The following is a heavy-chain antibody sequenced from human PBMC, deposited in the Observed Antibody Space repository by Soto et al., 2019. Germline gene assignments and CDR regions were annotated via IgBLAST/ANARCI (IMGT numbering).Heavy chain of an antibody. CDR1: GVSVSSGSYY. CDR2: IYYSGST. J-gene: IGHJ5*02. Sequence: QVQLQESGPGLVKPSETLSLTGTVSGVSVSSGSYYWSWIRQPPGKGLEWIGYIYYSGSTKYNPPLKSRVTISVDTSKNQFSRKLSAVTAADTAVYYGAREVDAAENWVDPCGQGTLVTVSS. V-gene: IGHV4-61*01. CDR3: AREVDAAENWVDP.